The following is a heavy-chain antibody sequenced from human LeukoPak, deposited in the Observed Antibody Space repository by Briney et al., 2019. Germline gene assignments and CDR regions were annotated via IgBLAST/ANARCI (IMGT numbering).Heavy chain of an antibody. J-gene: IGHJ4*02. CDR3: ARDPYYSGYYYFDY. D-gene: IGHD3-22*01. V-gene: IGHV3-48*03. Sequence: GGSLRLSCAASGFTFSSYEMNWVRQAPGKGLVWVSYISSSGSTIYYADSVKGRFTISRDNAKNSLYLQMNSLRAEDTAVYYCARDPYYSGYYYFDYWGQGTLVTVSS. CDR2: ISSSGSTI. CDR1: GFTFSSYE.